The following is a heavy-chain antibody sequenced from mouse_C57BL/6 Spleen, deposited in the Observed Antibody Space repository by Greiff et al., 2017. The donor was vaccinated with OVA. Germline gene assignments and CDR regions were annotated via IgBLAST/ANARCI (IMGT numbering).Heavy chain of an antibody. CDR3: ARFYYGSSVYAMDY. J-gene: IGHJ4*01. CDR1: GSSFTGYY. Sequence: EVQLQQSGPELVKPGASVKISCKASGSSFTGYYMNWVKQSPEKSLEWIGEINPSTGGTTYNQKFKAKATLTVDKSSSTAYMQLKSLTSEDSAVYYCARFYYGSSVYAMDYWGQGTSVTVSS. D-gene: IGHD1-1*01. CDR2: INPSTGGT. V-gene: IGHV1-42*01.